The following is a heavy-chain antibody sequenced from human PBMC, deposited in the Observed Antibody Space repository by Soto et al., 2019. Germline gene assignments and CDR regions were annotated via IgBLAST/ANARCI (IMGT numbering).Heavy chain of an antibody. J-gene: IGHJ6*02. CDR2: IYHSGST. CDR3: AREADYYYGMDV. Sequence: SETLYLTCAVSGGSISSGGYSWSWFRQPPGKGLEWIGYIYHSGSTYYNPSLKSRVTISVDRSKNQFSLKLSSVTAADTAVYYCAREADYYYGMDVCGQGTTLTGS. D-gene: IGHD6-19*01. V-gene: IGHV4-30-2*01. CDR1: GGSISSGGYS.